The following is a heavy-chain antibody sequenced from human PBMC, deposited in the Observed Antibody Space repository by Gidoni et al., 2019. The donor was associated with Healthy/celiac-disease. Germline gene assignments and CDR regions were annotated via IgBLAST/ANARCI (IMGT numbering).Heavy chain of an antibody. CDR1: GFTFSSYA. CDR3: AQYVGGGSSGCPEY. Sequence: EVQLSESGGGLVQPGGSLCPSCAASGFTFSSYAMGWFRPAPGKGLECVSAISGSGGSTYYADSVKGRFTISRDNSKNTLYLQMNSLRAEDTAVYYCAQYVGGGSSGCPEYWGQGTLVTVSS. CDR2: ISGSGGST. D-gene: IGHD6-19*01. J-gene: IGHJ4*02. V-gene: IGHV3-23*01.